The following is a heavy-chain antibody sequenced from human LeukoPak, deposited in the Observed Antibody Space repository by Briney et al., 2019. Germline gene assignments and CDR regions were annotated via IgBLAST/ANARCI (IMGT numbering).Heavy chain of an antibody. CDR1: GFTFSIYG. CDR3: AKTIVDSSGYFIDDAFDI. CDR2: ISSNGGGT. V-gene: IGHV3-23*01. D-gene: IGHD3-22*01. J-gene: IGHJ3*02. Sequence: GGSLRLSRAAPGFTFSIYGMSWVRQAPGKGLGWVSAISSNGGGTFYADSVKGRFTISRDNSKRTLDLQMNSLRAEDTAVYYCAKTIVDSSGYFIDDAFDIWGQGTMVTVSS.